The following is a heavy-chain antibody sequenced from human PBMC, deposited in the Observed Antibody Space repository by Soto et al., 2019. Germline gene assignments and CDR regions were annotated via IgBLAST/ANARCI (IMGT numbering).Heavy chain of an antibody. J-gene: IGHJ4*02. V-gene: IGHV3-30-3*01. Sequence: GGSLRLSCAASGFTFSSYAMHWVRQAPGKGLEWVAVISYDGSNKYYADSVKGRFTISRDNSKNTLYLQMNSLRAEDTAVYYCARDRAAHPLYSFDYWGQGTLVTVSS. D-gene: IGHD6-6*01. CDR3: ARDRAAHPLYSFDY. CDR2: ISYDGSNK. CDR1: GFTFSSYA.